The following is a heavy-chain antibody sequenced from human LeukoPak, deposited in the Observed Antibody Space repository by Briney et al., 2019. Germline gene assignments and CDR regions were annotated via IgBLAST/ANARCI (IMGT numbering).Heavy chain of an antibody. CDR1: GYTFTSYD. CDR2: MNPNSGNT. CDR3: ARRWNYYYMDV. V-gene: IGHV1-8*01. D-gene: IGHD4-23*01. J-gene: IGHJ6*03. Sequence: ASVKVSCKASGYTFTSYDINWVRQATGQGVEWMGWMNPNSGNTGYAQKFQGRVTMTRNTSISTACMELSSLRSEDTAVYYCARRWNYYYMDVWGKGTTVTVSS.